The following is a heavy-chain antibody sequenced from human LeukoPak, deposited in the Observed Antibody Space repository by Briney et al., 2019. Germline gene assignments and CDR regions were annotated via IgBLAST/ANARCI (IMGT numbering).Heavy chain of an antibody. J-gene: IGHJ4*02. CDR2: INPNSGGT. CDR3: ARDRAIIVGATPGIGY. D-gene: IGHD1-26*01. Sequence: GSSVKVSCKASGGTFSSYAISWVRQAPGQGLEWMGRINPNSGGTNYAQKFQGRVTMTRDTSISTAYMELTRLRSDDTAVYYCARDRAIIVGATPGIGYWGQGTLATVSS. CDR1: GGTFSSYA. V-gene: IGHV1-2*06.